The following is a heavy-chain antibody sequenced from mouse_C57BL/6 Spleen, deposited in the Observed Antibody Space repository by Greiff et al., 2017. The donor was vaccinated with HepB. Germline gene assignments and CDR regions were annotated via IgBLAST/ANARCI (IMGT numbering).Heavy chain of an antibody. D-gene: IGHD2-5*01. V-gene: IGHV1-47*01. Sequence: VKVVESGAELVKPGASVKMSCKASGYTFTTYPIEWMKQNHGKSLEWIGNFHPYNDDTKYNEKFKGKATLTVEKSSSTVYLELSRLTSDDSAVYYCARGAYYSNPYAMDYWGQGTSVTVSS. CDR3: ARGAYYSNPYAMDY. J-gene: IGHJ4*01. CDR2: FHPYNDDT. CDR1: GYTFTTYP.